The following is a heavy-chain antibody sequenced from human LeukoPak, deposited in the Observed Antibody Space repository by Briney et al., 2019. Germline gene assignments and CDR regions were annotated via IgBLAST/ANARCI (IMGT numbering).Heavy chain of an antibody. V-gene: IGHV1-2*02. CDR3: ARDRTSPFRQLVLWV. Sequence: GASVKVSCKASGYTFTGYYMHWVRQAPGQGLEWMGWINPNSGGTNYAQKFQGRVTMTRDTSISTAYMELSRLRSDDTAVYYCARDRTSPFRQLVLWVWGQGTLVTVSS. CDR2: INPNSGGT. CDR1: GYTFTGYY. D-gene: IGHD6-6*01. J-gene: IGHJ4*02.